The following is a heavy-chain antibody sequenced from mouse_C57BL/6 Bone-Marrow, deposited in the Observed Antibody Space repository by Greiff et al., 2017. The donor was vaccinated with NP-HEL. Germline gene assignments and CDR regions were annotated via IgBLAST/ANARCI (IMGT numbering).Heavy chain of an antibody. V-gene: IGHV1-19*01. CDR3: ARTGTGWYFDV. Sequence: VQLQQSGPVLVKPGASVKMSCKASGYTFTDYYMNWVKQSHGKSLEWIGVINPYNGGTSYNQKFKGKATLTVDKSSSTAYMELNSLTSEDSAVYYCARTGTGWYFDVWGTGTTVTVSS. J-gene: IGHJ1*03. CDR2: INPYNGGT. CDR1: GYTFTDYY. D-gene: IGHD4-1*01.